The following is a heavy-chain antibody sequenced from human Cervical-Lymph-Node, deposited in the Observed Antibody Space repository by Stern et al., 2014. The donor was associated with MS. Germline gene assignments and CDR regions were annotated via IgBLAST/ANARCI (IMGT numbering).Heavy chain of an antibody. CDR1: GFTFSDYA. CDR2: ISHGGSSK. Sequence: VQLVESGGGVVQPGRSLRLSCATSGFTFSDYAMHWVRQAPGKGLEWVAVISHGGSSKYYADSVKGRFTISRDKSKNTLYLQMNSLRTEDTALYFCARLFASSSSEPEESRFDYWGRGTLVTVSS. D-gene: IGHD6-6*01. CDR3: ARLFASSSSEPEESRFDY. J-gene: IGHJ4*02. V-gene: IGHV3-30*03.